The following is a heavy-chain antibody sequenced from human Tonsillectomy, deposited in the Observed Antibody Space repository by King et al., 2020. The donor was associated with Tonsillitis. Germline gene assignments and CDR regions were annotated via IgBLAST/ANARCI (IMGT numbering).Heavy chain of an antibody. Sequence: VQLVESGGGLVKPGGSLRLSCAASGFTFSDYYMSWIRQAPGKGLEWVSYISSSGSTIYYADSVKGRFTISRDNAKNSLYLQMNSLRAEDTAVYYCARVGCMVRGVITTRYYGIDVWGQGTTVTVSS. CDR1: GFTFSDYY. J-gene: IGHJ6*02. CDR3: ARVGCMVRGVITTRYYGIDV. V-gene: IGHV3-11*01. D-gene: IGHD3-10*01. CDR2: ISSSGSTI.